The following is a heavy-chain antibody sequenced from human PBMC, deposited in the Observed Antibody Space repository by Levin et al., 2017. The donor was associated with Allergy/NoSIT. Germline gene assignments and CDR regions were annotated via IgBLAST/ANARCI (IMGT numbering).Heavy chain of an antibody. D-gene: IGHD6-13*01. V-gene: IGHV2-5*01. J-gene: IGHJ4*02. CDR3: GREAVGGMNFDY. CDR1: GFSISTTGVG. Sequence: SGPTLVKPTQTLTLTCTFSGFSISTTGVGVGWVRQPPGKALEWLGIIFWNDERRYSPSLKNRLTITKDPSKNQVVLTMTNMDPVDTATYYCGREAVGGMNFDYWGQGTLVSISS. CDR2: IFWNDER.